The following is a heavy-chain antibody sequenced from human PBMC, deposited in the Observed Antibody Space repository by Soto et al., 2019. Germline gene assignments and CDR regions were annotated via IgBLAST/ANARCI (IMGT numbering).Heavy chain of an antibody. V-gene: IGHV4-39*02. CDR1: GGSINNNYYY. D-gene: IGHD4-4*01. CDR3: AREGVGTVTTPSNWFDP. CDR2: ISRSGTT. J-gene: IGHJ5*02. Sequence: PSETLSLTCTVSGGSINNNYYYWGWVRQPPGKGLEWIASISRSGTTYYNPSLKSRVTKSVDTSRNQFSLTLTSVTAADTAVYYCAREGVGTVTTPSNWFDPWGQGTLVTVSS.